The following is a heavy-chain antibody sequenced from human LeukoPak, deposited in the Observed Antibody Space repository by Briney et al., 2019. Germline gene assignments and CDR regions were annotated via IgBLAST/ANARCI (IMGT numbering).Heavy chain of an antibody. CDR3: ARGGDGYSYGMDV. V-gene: IGHV3-30*03. CDR2: ISYDGSNK. J-gene: IGHJ6*02. Sequence: GGSLRLSCAASGFTFSSYWMSWVRQAPGKGLEWVAVISYDGSNKYYADSVKGRFTISRDNSKNTLYLQMNSLRAEDTAVYYCARGGDGYSYGMDVWGQGTTVTVSS. D-gene: IGHD5-24*01. CDR1: GFTFSSYW.